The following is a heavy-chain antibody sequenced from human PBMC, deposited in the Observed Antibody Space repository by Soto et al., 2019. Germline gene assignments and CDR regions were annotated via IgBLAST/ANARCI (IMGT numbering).Heavy chain of an antibody. V-gene: IGHV1-69*12. CDR1: GGTFSSYA. CDR2: IIPIFGTA. D-gene: IGHD6-25*01. CDR3: ARRTAGGQSCGMDV. Sequence: QVQLVQSGAEVKKPGSSVKVSCKASGGTFSSYAISWVRQAPGQGLEWMGGIIPIFGTANYAQKFQGRVTITADESTSTVYRELSSLRSEDTAVYDCARRTAGGQSCGMDVWGQGTTVTVSS. J-gene: IGHJ6*02.